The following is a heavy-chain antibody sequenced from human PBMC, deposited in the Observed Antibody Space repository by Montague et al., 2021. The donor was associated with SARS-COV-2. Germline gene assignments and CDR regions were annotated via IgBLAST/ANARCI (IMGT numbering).Heavy chain of an antibody. J-gene: IGHJ4*02. V-gene: IGHV3-7*03. CDR2: IKKDGSET. CDR3: AKDSRVGYCSGGSCYSTNHFDY. D-gene: IGHD2-15*01. CDR1: GFTFSNYW. Sequence: SRRLSCSASGFTFSNYWMRWVRQAPGKGLEWVADIKKDGSETHYVDSVKGRFTISRDNSKNSLYLQMNSLRTEDTALYYCAKDSRVGYCSGGSCYSTNHFDYWGQGTLVTVSS.